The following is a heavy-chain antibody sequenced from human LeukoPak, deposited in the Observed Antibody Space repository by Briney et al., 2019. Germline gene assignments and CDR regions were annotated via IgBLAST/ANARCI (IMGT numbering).Heavy chain of an antibody. Sequence: GRSLRLSCAASGFTFSSYAMHWVRQAPGKGLEWVAVISYDGSNKYYADSVKGRFTISRDNSKNTLYLQMNSLRAEDTAVYYCARDGHPYYYDSSGYPHYFDYWGQGTLVTVSS. CDR3: ARDGHPYYYDSSGYPHYFDY. V-gene: IGHV3-30-3*01. CDR1: GFTFSSYA. CDR2: ISYDGSNK. D-gene: IGHD3-22*01. J-gene: IGHJ4*02.